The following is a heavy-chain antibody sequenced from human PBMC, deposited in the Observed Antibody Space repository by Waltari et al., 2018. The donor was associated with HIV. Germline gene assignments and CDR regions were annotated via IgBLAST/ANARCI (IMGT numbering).Heavy chain of an antibody. CDR3: ARGPMYKWFDP. CDR1: GFRFDDYA. D-gene: IGHD3-10*02. CDR2: ISWRSGNI. J-gene: IGHJ5*02. Sequence: EVQLVESGGDFVQPGGSLRLSCAASGFRFDDYAMHWVRQAPGKGLEWVSGISWRSGNIAYADSVRGRFTISRDNAKNSLYLRMNSLRPDDTGFYYCARGPMYKWFDPWGQGTLVTVSS. V-gene: IGHV3-9*01.